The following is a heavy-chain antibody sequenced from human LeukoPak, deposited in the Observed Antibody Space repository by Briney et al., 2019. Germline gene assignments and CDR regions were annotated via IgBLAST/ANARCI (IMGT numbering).Heavy chain of an antibody. J-gene: IGHJ1*01. Sequence: ASVKVPCKASGYTFTSYGISWVRQAPGQGLEWMGWISAYNGNTNYAQKLQGRVTMTTDTSTSTAYMELRSLRSDDTAVYYCARDLIFGVLYNQPGYFQHWGQGTLVTVSS. CDR2: ISAYNGNT. V-gene: IGHV1-18*01. D-gene: IGHD3/OR15-3a*01. CDR3: ARDLIFGVLYNQPGYFQH. CDR1: GYTFTSYG.